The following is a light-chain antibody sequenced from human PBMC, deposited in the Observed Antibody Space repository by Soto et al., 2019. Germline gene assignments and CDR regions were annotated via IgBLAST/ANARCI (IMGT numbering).Light chain of an antibody. J-gene: IGKJ1*01. CDR2: DAS. V-gene: IGKV1-5*01. Sequence: THMTQSPSTLSASVGYRVTMNCRASQSIRRWLAWYQQRPGKAPKVLIYDASSLESGVPSRFSGSGSGTEFNLTISSLQTDDFATYYCQQYDNWPWTFGQGTKVDIK. CDR3: QQYDNWPWT. CDR1: QSIRRW.